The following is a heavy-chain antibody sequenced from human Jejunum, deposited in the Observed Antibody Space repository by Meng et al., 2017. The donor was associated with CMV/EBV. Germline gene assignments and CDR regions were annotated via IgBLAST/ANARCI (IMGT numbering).Heavy chain of an antibody. V-gene: IGHV3-7*01. CDR2: IKEDRSGE. CDR3: ARDGMDYYLSSGYYYFDY. D-gene: IGHD3-22*01. CDR1: GFTFSGYW. J-gene: IGHJ4*02. Sequence: GGSLRLSWATSGFTFSGYWMSWVRQAAGRGLEWVAKIKEDRSGESYVDSVRGRFSISGDNTKNSLYLRMISLRAEDTAVYYCARDGMDYYLSSGYYYFDYWGQGSLVTVSS.